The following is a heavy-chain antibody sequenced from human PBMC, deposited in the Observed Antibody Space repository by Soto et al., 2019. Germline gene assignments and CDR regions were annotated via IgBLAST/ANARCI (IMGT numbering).Heavy chain of an antibody. CDR1: GFSLSGYG. V-gene: IGHV3-33*01. CDR2: IWYDGTTK. Sequence: PGGFMRLSWEVAGFSLSGYGMHWVRQAPGKGLEWVAVIWYDGTTKNYADSVKGRFTISRDSSKNTVYLQMDSLKVEDTAVYYCARDVDRTSHLNWFDPWGQGVMVTVSS. D-gene: IGHD5-12*01. CDR3: ARDVDRTSHLNWFDP. J-gene: IGHJ5*02.